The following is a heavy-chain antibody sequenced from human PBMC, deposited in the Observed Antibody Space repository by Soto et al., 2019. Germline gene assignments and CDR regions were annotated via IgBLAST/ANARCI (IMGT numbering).Heavy chain of an antibody. CDR3: ARLYYDTTEIWFDP. CDR2: IYFSGST. V-gene: IGHV4-30-4*01. Sequence: SETLSLTCTVSGDSISSGTYYWSWLRQPPGKGLEWIGYIYFSGSTYYNPSLKSRITISVDTSKNQFSLKLSSVTAADTAVYYCARLYYDTTEIWFDPWGQGTLVTVSS. J-gene: IGHJ5*02. CDR1: GDSISSGTYY. D-gene: IGHD3-9*01.